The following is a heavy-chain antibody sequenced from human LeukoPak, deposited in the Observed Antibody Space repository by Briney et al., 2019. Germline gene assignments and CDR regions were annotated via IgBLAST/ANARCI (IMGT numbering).Heavy chain of an antibody. Sequence: GGSLRLSCAASGFAFSNAWMSWVRQAPGKGLEWVGRIKSKSNGGTTDYAAPVKGRFTISRDDSKNTLFLEMNSLKAEDTALYYCTTLISFDYWGQGTLVTVSS. CDR1: GFAFSNAW. CDR3: TTLISFDY. J-gene: IGHJ4*02. CDR2: IKSKSNGGTT. V-gene: IGHV3-15*01.